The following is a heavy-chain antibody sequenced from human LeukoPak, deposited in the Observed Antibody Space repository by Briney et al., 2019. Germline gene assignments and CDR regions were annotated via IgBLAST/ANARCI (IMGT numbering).Heavy chain of an antibody. D-gene: IGHD2-2*01. CDR3: ARDFPTITSWYYFDS. CDR2: ISLSGGTI. CDR1: GFKIDDYY. V-gene: IGHV3-11*01. Sequence: GGSLRLSCAASGFKIDDYYMSWNRQAPGKGLEWVSHISLSGGTIHYADSVKGRFTVSRDNAKNSLYLQMNSLRAEDTAVYYCARDFPTITSWYYFDSWGQGALVVVSS. J-gene: IGHJ4*02.